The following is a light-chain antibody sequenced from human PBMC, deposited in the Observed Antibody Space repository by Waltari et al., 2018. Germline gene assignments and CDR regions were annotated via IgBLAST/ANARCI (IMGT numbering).Light chain of an antibody. Sequence: DIQMTQSPLSLSASVGDRVTISCRASQSISRYLNWYQHKPGTAPNLLIYAASSLQSGVPSRFSGTGSGTEFTLTITSLQPEDFATYYCQHSYSTPLTFGGGTKLEIK. CDR3: QHSYSTPLT. V-gene: IGKV1-39*01. CDR1: QSISRY. CDR2: AAS. J-gene: IGKJ4*01.